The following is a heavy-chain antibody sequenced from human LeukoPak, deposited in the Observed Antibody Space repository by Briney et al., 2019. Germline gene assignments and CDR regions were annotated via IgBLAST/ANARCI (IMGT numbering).Heavy chain of an antibody. J-gene: IGHJ4*02. V-gene: IGHV1-18*01. CDR1: GYTFTDNG. Sequence: EAPVKVSCKASGYTFTDNGISWVRQAPGEGLEWMGWISANSGKTNYAQRFQGRVTMTRETSSSTVYMELRSLRSDDTAVYFCARDKNYRFDYWGQGTLVSVTS. CDR2: ISANSGKT. D-gene: IGHD3-16*02. CDR3: ARDKNYRFDY.